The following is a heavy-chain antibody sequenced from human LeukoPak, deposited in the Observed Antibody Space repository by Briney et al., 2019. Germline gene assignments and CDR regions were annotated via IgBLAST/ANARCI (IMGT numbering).Heavy chain of an antibody. CDR2: IYYSGTT. Sequence: PSETLSLTCTVSGGSISSYSYYWGWIRQPPGNGLECIGSIYYSGTTYYNPSLKSRVTISVDTSNNQFSLRLGSVTAADTAVYYCARHGDSSVWYVAYWGQGTLVTVSS. CDR3: ARHGDSSVWYVAY. J-gene: IGHJ4*02. V-gene: IGHV4-39*01. CDR1: GGSISSYSYY. D-gene: IGHD6-19*01.